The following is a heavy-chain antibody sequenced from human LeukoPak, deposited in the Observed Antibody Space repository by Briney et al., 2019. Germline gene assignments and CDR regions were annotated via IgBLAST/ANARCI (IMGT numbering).Heavy chain of an antibody. Sequence: PSETLSLTCTVSGGSISSGDYYWSWLRQPPGKGLEWIGYIYYSGSTYYNPSLKSRVTISVDTSKNQFSLKLSSVTAADTAVYYCAARIAAAESFDYWGQGTLVTVSS. V-gene: IGHV4-30-4*08. CDR3: AARIAAAESFDY. CDR1: GGSISSGDYY. J-gene: IGHJ4*02. D-gene: IGHD6-13*01. CDR2: IYYSGST.